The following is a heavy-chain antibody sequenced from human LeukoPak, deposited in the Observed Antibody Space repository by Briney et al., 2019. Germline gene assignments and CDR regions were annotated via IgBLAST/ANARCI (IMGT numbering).Heavy chain of an antibody. CDR1: GFTFSNAW. CDR3: TTQATPRYYDFWSGYYTGATHYYGMDV. D-gene: IGHD3-3*01. CDR2: IKSKTDGGTT. V-gene: IGHV3-15*07. Sequence: GGSLRLSCAASGFTFSNAWMNWVRQAPGKGLEWVGRIKSKTDGGTTDYAAPVKGRFTISRDDSKNTLYLQMNSLKTEDTAVYYCTTQATPRYYDFWSGYYTGATHYYGMDVWGQGTLVTVSS. J-gene: IGHJ6*02.